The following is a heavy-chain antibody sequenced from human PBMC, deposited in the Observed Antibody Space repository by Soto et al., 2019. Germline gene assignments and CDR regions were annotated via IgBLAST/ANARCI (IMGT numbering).Heavy chain of an antibody. J-gene: IGHJ5*02. CDR2: MNPNSGNA. Sequence: QVQLVQSGAEVRKPGASVRVSCKATGYSFTRHDINWLRQAAGQGLEWMGWMNPNSGNAVYAQKFQGRATMTRNTSITTAYIEVNSLKSEDTAVYFCARGAYNDYSHWFDPWGQGTLVTVSS. D-gene: IGHD4-4*01. CDR1: GYSFTRHD. CDR3: ARGAYNDYSHWFDP. V-gene: IGHV1-8*01.